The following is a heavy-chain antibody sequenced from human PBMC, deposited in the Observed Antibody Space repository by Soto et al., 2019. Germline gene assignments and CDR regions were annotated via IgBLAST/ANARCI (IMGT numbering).Heavy chain of an antibody. D-gene: IGHD3-16*01. CDR3: SAMFAYYDKEAGAFDI. J-gene: IGHJ3*02. CDR2: INYSRST. CDR1: GVSISSDDYY. V-gene: IGHV4-30-4*01. Sequence: PSETLSLTCTVSGVSISSDDYYWVWLRQPPGQGLEWIGYINYSRSTYHNPSPESRVIITVDTYNNHFSLHLSSVTAADAAVYFCSAMFAYYDKEAGAFDIWGQGTTVTVSS.